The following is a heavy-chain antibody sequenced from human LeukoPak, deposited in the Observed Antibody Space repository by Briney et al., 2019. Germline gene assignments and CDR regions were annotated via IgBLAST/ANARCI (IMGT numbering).Heavy chain of an antibody. D-gene: IGHD3-10*01. CDR2: INGDGSTT. Sequence: SGGSLRLSCRASGFTFSTYWINWVRQSPGKGLVWVALINGDGSTTTHADSVKGRFTISRDNAKNTAYLQVNSLRDEDTAVYFCARDYAGSPDYWGQGTLVTVSA. CDR3: ARDYAGSPDY. CDR1: GFTFSTYW. J-gene: IGHJ4*02. V-gene: IGHV3-74*03.